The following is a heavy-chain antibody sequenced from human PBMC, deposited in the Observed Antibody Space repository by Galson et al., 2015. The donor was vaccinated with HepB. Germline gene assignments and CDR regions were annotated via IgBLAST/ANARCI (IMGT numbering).Heavy chain of an antibody. V-gene: IGHV3-64D*06. Sequence: SLRLSCAASGFTFNIYTMHWVRQAPGKGLEFVSTITPSGGSTYYADSVKGRFTVSRDNSKNMMYLQMSSLRAEDTAVYYCAKDNSKFLFDYWGQGAQVTVPS. CDR3: AKDNSKFLFDY. J-gene: IGHJ4*02. CDR2: ITPSGGST. CDR1: GFTFNIYT. D-gene: IGHD2/OR15-2a*01.